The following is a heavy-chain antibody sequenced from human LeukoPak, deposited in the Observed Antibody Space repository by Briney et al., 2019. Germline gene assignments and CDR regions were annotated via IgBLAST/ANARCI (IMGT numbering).Heavy chain of an antibody. V-gene: IGHV3-23*01. J-gene: IGHJ3*02. CDR2: ISGGGSST. CDR1: GFTFSSYT. D-gene: IGHD6-19*01. CDR3: AKDTMYSSGWWQHDAFDI. Sequence: PGGSLRPSGAASGFTFSSYTKSFVRQAAGGGLGCVPVISGGGSSTYYADSVKGRFTISRDNSKNTLYLQMTSLRAEDTAVYYCAKDTMYSSGWWQHDAFDIWGQGTMVTVSS.